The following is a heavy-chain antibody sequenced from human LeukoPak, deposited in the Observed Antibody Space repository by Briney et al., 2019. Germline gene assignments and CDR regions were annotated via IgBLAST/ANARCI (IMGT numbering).Heavy chain of an antibody. CDR3: AKSNGYGLVDI. CDR2: INHSGST. Sequence: SETLSLTCAVYGGSFSGYYWSWIRQPPGKGLEWIGEINHSGSTNYNPSLTSRVTISVDTSKNQFSLKLSSVTAADTAVYYCAKSNGYGLVDIWGQGTMVTVSS. D-gene: IGHD3-10*01. V-gene: IGHV4-34*01. J-gene: IGHJ3*02. CDR1: GGSFSGYY.